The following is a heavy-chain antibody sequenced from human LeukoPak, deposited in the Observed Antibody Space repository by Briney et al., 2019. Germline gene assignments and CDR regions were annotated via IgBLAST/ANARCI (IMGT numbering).Heavy chain of an antibody. CDR1: GGSISSYY. D-gene: IGHD3-22*01. V-gene: IGHV4-4*07. J-gene: IGHJ5*02. CDR2: IYTSGST. CDR3: ASLRYDSSAYDHPLPHH. Sequence: SETLSLTCTVSGGSISSYYWSWIRQPAGKGLEWIGRIYTSGSTNYNPSLKSRVTMSVDTSKNQFSLKLSSVTAADTAVYYCASLRYDSSAYDHPLPHHWGQGTQVTVSS.